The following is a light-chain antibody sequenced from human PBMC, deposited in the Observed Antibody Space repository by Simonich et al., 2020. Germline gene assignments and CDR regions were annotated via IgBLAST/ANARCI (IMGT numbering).Light chain of an antibody. Sequence: DIVMTQSPDSLAVSLGERDTINCKSSQSFLYSSNNKNYLAWYQLKPGQPPKLLIYWEATRESGVPDRFSGSGSGTDFTLTISSLQAEDVAVYYCQQYYSTPWTFGQGTKVEIK. V-gene: IGKV4-1*01. CDR2: WEA. CDR3: QQYYSTPWT. CDR1: QSFLYSSNNKNY. J-gene: IGKJ1*01.